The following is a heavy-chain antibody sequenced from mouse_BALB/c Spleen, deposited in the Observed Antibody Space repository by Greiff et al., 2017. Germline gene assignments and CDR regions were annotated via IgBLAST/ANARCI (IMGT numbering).Heavy chain of an antibody. Sequence: QVQLKESGAELVRPGTSVKVSCKASGYAFTNYLIEWVKQRPGQGLEWIGVINPGSGGTNYNEKFKDKAILTVDKSSSTAYMQLSSLTSEDSAVYYCASDSWFAYWGQGTLVTVSA. V-gene: IGHV1-54*01. D-gene: IGHD2-13*01. CDR2: INPGSGGT. J-gene: IGHJ3*01. CDR3: ASDSWFAY. CDR1: GYAFTNYL.